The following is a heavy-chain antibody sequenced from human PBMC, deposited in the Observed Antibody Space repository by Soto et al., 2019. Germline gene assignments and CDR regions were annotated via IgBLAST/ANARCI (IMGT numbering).Heavy chain of an antibody. CDR3: ASPSYDNSGYYRCDALDI. J-gene: IGHJ3*02. Sequence: SVKVSCKASGYTFTSNGISWVRQAPGQGREWRGRIITSLGIANYAQKFQGRVTITADKSTTTAYMELSSLRSQDTAVYSCASPSYDNSGYYRCDALDIWGQGTMVTVSS. V-gene: IGHV1-69*04. CDR1: GYTFTSNG. CDR2: IITSLGIA. D-gene: IGHD3-22*01.